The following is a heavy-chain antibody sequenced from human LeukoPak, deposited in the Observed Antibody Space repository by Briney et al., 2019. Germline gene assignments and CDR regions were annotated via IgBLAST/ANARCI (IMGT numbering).Heavy chain of an antibody. J-gene: IGHJ4*02. D-gene: IGHD5-12*01. V-gene: IGHV3-23*01. Sequence: GGSLRLSCAASGFTFSSYAMSWVRQAPGKGLEWVSATSGSGGSTYYADSVKGRFTISRDNSKNTLYLQMNSLRAEDTAVYYCAKARKNIVATIKDYWGQGTLVTVSS. CDR3: AKARKNIVATIKDY. CDR1: GFTFSSYA. CDR2: TSGSGGST.